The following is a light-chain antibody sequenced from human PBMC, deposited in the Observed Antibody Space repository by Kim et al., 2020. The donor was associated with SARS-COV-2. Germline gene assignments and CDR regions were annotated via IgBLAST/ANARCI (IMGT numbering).Light chain of an antibody. CDR3: LQHSTYPIT. CDR1: QDIRND. CDR2: GAS. Sequence: ASVGDRVTITCRASQDIRNDLGLYQQKPGRAPKRLIYGASSLQSGVPSRFSGSGSGTEFTLTITSVQPEDFATYFCLQHSTYPITFGQGTRLEIK. V-gene: IGKV1-17*01. J-gene: IGKJ5*01.